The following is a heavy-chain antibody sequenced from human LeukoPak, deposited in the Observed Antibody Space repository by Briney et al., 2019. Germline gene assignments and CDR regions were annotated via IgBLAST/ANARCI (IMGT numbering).Heavy chain of an antibody. J-gene: IGHJ4*02. Sequence: GGSLRLSCAASGFTFSSYWMHWVRQAPGKGPVWVSRINSDGSSTSYADSVKGRFTISRDNAKNTLYLQMNSLRAEDTAVYYCARLEWELLHSFDYWGQGTLVTVSS. V-gene: IGHV3-74*01. CDR1: GFTFSSYW. CDR2: INSDGSST. D-gene: IGHD1-26*01. CDR3: ARLEWELLHSFDY.